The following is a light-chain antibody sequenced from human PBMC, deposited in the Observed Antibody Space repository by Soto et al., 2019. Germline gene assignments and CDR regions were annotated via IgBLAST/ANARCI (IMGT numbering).Light chain of an antibody. J-gene: IGKJ4*01. V-gene: IGKV3-20*01. CDR2: DAS. Sequence: FTESPGTLLLTPGERATLSWKTSQTVRNNYLAWYQQKPGQAPRLLIYDASSRATGIPDRFSGGGSGTDFSLSLSRLEPEDLAVYYCQQFSSYPLTFGGGTKVDI. CDR3: QQFSSYPLT. CDR1: QTVRNNY.